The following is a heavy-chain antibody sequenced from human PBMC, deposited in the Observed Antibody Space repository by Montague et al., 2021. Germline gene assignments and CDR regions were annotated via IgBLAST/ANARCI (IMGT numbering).Heavy chain of an antibody. Sequence: SLRLSCAVSTSTFRTYVMSWVRQAPGTGLEWLSSIGGSGDDTHYADSVKGRFTISRDISRKTLYLQMDSLTAEDTAVYFCATRGTIVRGVISPQYFDYRGQGTQVTVSS. V-gene: IGHV3-23*01. CDR3: ATRGTIVRGVISPQYFDY. CDR1: TSTFRTYV. D-gene: IGHD3-10*01. J-gene: IGHJ4*02. CDR2: IGGSGDDT.